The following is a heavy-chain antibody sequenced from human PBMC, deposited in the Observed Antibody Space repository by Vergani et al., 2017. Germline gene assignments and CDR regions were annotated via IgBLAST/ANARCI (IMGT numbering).Heavy chain of an antibody. V-gene: IGHV3-11*06. CDR3: ARGLSSSSEYYFDY. D-gene: IGHD6-6*01. CDR2: ISSSSSYI. J-gene: IGHJ4*02. Sequence: QVQLVESGGGLVKPGGSLRLSCAASGFSFSDYYMSWIRQAPGKGLEWVSYISSSSSYISYADSVKGRFTISRDNAKNSLYLQMNSLRAEDTAVYYCARGLSSSSEYYFDYWGQGTLVTVSS. CDR1: GFSFSDYY.